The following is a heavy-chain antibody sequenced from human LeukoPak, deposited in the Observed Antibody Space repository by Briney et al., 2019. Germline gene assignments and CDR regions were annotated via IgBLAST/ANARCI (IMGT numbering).Heavy chain of an antibody. V-gene: IGHV3-23*01. CDR3: AKHGGYCSGGSCYLLGQYYYYYYGMDV. CDR2: ISGSGGST. CDR1: GFTFSSYA. D-gene: IGHD2-15*01. J-gene: IGHJ6*02. Sequence: QAGGSLRLSCAASGFTFSSYAMSWVRQAPGKGLEWVSAISGSGGSTYYADSVKGRFTISRDNSKNTLYLQMNSLRAEDTAVYYCAKHGGYCSGGSCYLLGQYYYYYYGMDVWGQGTTVTVSS.